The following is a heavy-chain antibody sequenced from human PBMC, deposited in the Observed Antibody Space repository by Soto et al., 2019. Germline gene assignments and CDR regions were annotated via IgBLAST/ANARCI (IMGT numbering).Heavy chain of an antibody. CDR2: ISSSGSTI. V-gene: IGHV3-48*03. Sequence: GGSLRLSCATSGFPFSSYEMNWVRQAPGKGLERVSYISSSGSTIYYADSVKGRFTISRDNAKNSLYLQMDSLRAEDTAVYYCAXDQEAGSFFPYYYGMDVWGQGTTVTVSS. J-gene: IGHJ6*02. CDR3: AXDQEAGSFFPYYYGMDV. CDR1: GFPFSSYE. D-gene: IGHD6-13*01.